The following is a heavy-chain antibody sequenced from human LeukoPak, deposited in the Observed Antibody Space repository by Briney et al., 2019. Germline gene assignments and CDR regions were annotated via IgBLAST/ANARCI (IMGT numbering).Heavy chain of an antibody. CDR1: GFTVSSNY. D-gene: IGHD6-19*01. Sequence: GGSLRLSCAASGFTVSSNYMSWVRQAPGKGLEWVSVIYSGGSTYYADSVKGRFTISRHNSKNTLYLQMHSLRAEDTAVYYCASGRQWLAHYYYGMDVWGQGTTVTVSS. V-gene: IGHV3-53*04. J-gene: IGHJ6*02. CDR3: ASGRQWLAHYYYGMDV. CDR2: IYSGGST.